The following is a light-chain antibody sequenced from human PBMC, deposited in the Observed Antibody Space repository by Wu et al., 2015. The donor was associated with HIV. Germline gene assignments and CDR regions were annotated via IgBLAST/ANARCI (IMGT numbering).Light chain of an antibody. CDR2: DAS. J-gene: IGKJ5*01. CDR3: QQRLNWPLT. V-gene: IGKV3D-20*02. CDR1: QSVPSTY. Sequence: EIVSTQSPGTLSLSPGERATLSCRASQSVPSTYLAWYQQKPGQAPRLLIYDASSRATGIPDRFSGSGSGTDFILTISSLEPEDFATYSCQQRLNWPLTFGQGTRLEIK.